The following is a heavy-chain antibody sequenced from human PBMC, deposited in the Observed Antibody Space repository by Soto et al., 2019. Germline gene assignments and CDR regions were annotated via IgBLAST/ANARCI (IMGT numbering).Heavy chain of an antibody. CDR3: ARDKAHHDYDFWSGYPTRDY. Sequence: ASVKVSCKASGYTFTSYGISWVRQAPGQGLEWMGWISAYNGNTNYAQKLQGRVTMTTDTSTSTAYMELRSLRSDDTAVYYCARDKAHHDYDFWSGYPTRDYWGQGTLVTVSS. CDR1: GYTFTSYG. CDR2: ISAYNGNT. J-gene: IGHJ4*02. D-gene: IGHD3-3*01. V-gene: IGHV1-18*01.